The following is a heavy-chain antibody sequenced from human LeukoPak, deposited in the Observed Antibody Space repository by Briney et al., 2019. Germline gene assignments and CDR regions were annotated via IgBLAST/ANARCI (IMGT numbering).Heavy chain of an antibody. CDR1: GYTLTELS. J-gene: IGHJ3*02. D-gene: IGHD3-22*01. Sequence: ASVKVSCKVSGYTLTELSMHWVRQAPGKGLEWMGGIIPIFGTTNYAQKFQGRVTITADESTNTAYMELSSLRSEDTAVYYCARPTTYYYDSSAYHVDGFDIWGQGTMVTVSS. CDR2: IIPIFGTT. V-gene: IGHV1-69*13. CDR3: ARPTTYYYDSSAYHVDGFDI.